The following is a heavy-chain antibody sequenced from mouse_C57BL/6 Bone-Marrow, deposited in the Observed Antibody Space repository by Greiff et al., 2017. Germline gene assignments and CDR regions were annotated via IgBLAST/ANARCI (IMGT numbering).Heavy chain of an antibody. J-gene: IGHJ3*01. CDR2: IYPRSGNT. CDR3: ARYDDDYYWFAY. D-gene: IGHD2-3*01. CDR1: GYTFTSYG. V-gene: IGHV1-81*01. Sequence: VQVVESGAELARPGASVKLSCKASGYTFTSYGISWVQQRTGQGLEWIGEIYPRSGNTYYNEKFKGKATMTADKSSSTAYMELRSLTSEDSAVYFCARYDDDYYWFAYWGQGTLVTVSA.